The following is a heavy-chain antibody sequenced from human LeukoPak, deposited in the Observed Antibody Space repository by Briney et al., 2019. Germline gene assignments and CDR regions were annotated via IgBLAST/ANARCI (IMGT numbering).Heavy chain of an antibody. D-gene: IGHD6-19*01. CDR1: RYTFTSYY. J-gene: IGHJ3*02. V-gene: IGHV1-46*01. Sequence: ASVKVFCKASRYTFTSYYMHWVRQAPGQGLEWMGIINQNGGSTSYAQKFQGRVTMTRDTSTSTVYMELSSLRSEDTAVYYCARDRGVGQRFWGSSGWSHDAFDIWGQGTMVTVSS. CDR2: INQNGGST. CDR3: ARDRGVGQRFWGSSGWSHDAFDI.